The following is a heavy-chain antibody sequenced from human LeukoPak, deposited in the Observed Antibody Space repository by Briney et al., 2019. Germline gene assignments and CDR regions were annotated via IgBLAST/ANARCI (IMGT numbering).Heavy chain of an antibody. J-gene: IGHJ3*02. Sequence: PSETLSLTCTVSGGSISSYYWSWIRQPPGKGLEWIGYIYYSGSTNYNPSLKSRVTISVDTSKNQFSLKLSSVTAADTAVYYCARQAYGAFDAFDIWGQGTMVTVSS. V-gene: IGHV4-59*08. CDR2: IYYSGST. CDR1: GGSISSYY. D-gene: IGHD4/OR15-4a*01. CDR3: ARQAYGAFDAFDI.